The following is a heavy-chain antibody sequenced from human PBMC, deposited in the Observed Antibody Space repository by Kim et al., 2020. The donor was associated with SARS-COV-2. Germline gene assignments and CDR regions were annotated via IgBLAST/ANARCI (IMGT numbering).Heavy chain of an antibody. CDR2: MYYFGDT. CDR3: ARHSPLSGYFDH. J-gene: IGHJ4*02. V-gene: IGHV4-39*01. Sequence: SETLSLTCSVSGDSVSSGSHYWGWIRQPPGKGLEWIGSMYYFGDTHYNPSLKSQVTISVDTSKNQVSLRLNSVTAADTALYYCARHSPLSGYFDHWGQGTPVTVSS. CDR1: GDSVSSGSHY. D-gene: IGHD3-22*01.